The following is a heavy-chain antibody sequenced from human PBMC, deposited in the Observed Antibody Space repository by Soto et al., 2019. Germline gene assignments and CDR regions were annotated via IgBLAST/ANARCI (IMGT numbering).Heavy chain of an antibody. J-gene: IGHJ6*02. CDR3: SRVGCSNSKCYTRGMDV. CDR1: GGSISGYY. Sequence: SETLSLTCTVSGGSISGYYWSWVRQPAGKGLEWVGRIYSDGTTNYSPSLKSRVTMSLDTSKDQFSLHLNSVTAADTAVYYCSRVGCSNSKCYTRGMDVWGQGTTVTVAS. V-gene: IGHV4-4*07. D-gene: IGHD2-2*01. CDR2: IYSDGTT.